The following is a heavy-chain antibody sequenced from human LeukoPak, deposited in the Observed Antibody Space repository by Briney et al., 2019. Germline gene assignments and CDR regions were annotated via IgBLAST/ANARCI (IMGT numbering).Heavy chain of an antibody. D-gene: IGHD3-10*01. V-gene: IGHV3-30-3*01. J-gene: IGHJ6*02. CDR3: AKDLVTMVRGVIGGYYYYYGMDV. Sequence: GGSLRLSCAASGFNFSSHAMHWVRQAPGKGLEWVAVISNDGSSRYYADSVKGRFTISRDNSKNTLYLQMNSLRAEDTAVYYCAKDLVTMVRGVIGGYYYYYGMDVWGQGTTVTVSS. CDR1: GFNFSSHA. CDR2: ISNDGSSR.